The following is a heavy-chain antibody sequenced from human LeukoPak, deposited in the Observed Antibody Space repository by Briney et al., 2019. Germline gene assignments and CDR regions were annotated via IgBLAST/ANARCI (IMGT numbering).Heavy chain of an antibody. CDR2: ISSRGSTI. D-gene: IGHD2-8*01. Sequence: GGSLRLSCAASGFTFSSYEMNWVRQGPGKGLEWVSYISSRGSTIYYADSVKGRFTISRDNAKNSLYLQVNSLRAEDTAVYYCARLVMVGSAFDIWGQGTMVTVSS. CDR3: ARLVMVGSAFDI. V-gene: IGHV3-48*03. J-gene: IGHJ3*02. CDR1: GFTFSSYE.